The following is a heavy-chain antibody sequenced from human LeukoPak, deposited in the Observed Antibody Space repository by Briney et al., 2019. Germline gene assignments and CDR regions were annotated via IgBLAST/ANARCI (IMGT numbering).Heavy chain of an antibody. Sequence: GGSLTLSCTASGFSFSTYGMHWVRQAPGKGLEWVAVISYDESNKYYADSVKGRFTISRDNSKNTLYLQMNSLRAEDTAVYYCARFPGVRGVLYYFDYWGQGTLVTVSS. CDR1: GFSFSTYG. CDR3: ARFPGVRGVLYYFDY. CDR2: ISYDESNK. V-gene: IGHV3-30*19. J-gene: IGHJ4*02. D-gene: IGHD3-10*01.